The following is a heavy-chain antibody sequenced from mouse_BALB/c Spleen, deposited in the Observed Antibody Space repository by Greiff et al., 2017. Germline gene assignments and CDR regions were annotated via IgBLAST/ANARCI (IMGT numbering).Heavy chain of an antibody. D-gene: IGHD2-3*01. Sequence: VQLQESAAELARPGASVKMSCKASGYTFTSYTMHWVKQRPGQGLEWIGYINPSSGYTEYNQKFKDKTTLTADKSSSTAYMQLSSLTSEDSAVYYCARGDGPYYAMDYWGQGTSVTVSS. V-gene: IGHV1-4*02. CDR2: INPSSGYT. J-gene: IGHJ4*01. CDR3: ARGDGPYYAMDY. CDR1: GYTFTSYT.